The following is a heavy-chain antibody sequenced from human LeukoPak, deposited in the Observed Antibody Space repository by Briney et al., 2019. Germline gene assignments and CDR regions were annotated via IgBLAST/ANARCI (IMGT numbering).Heavy chain of an antibody. CDR1: GGSISRYY. J-gene: IGHJ4*02. V-gene: IGHV4-59*01. CDR3: ARVDGSGYGGGYFDY. Sequence: SETLSLTCTVSGGSISRYYWRWIRQPPGKGLEWIGYIYYSGSTNFNPSLKSRVTMSVDTSKNQFSLKLSSVTAADTAVYYCARVDGSGYGGGYFDYWGQGTLVTVSS. CDR2: IYYSGST. D-gene: IGHD3-22*01.